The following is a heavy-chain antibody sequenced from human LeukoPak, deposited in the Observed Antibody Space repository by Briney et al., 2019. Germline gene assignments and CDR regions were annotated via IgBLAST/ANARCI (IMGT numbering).Heavy chain of an antibody. Sequence: GGSLRLSCAASGFTFSSYGMHWVRQAPGKGLEWVAVTCSDGSNKHYADSVKGRFTISRDNSKNTLYLQMNSLRAEDTGVFYCAKERVNGDYVYYYYGMDVWGQGTTVTVS. CDR2: TCSDGSNK. J-gene: IGHJ6*02. D-gene: IGHD4-17*01. CDR1: GFTFSSYG. V-gene: IGHV3-30*18. CDR3: AKERVNGDYVYYYYGMDV.